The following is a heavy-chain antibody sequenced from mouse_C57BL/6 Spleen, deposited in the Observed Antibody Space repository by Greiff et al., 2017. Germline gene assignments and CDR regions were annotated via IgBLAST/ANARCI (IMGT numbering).Heavy chain of an antibody. CDR1: GYAFSSYW. D-gene: IGHD1-1*01. CDR2: LYPGDGDT. Sequence: QVQLQQSGAELVKPGASVKISCKASGYAFSSYWMNWVKQRPGKGLEWIGQLYPGDGDTNYNGKFKGKATLTADKSSSTDYMQLSSLTSEDSAVYFCARRGYYGSSSSYYAMDYWGQGTSVTVSS. CDR3: ARRGYYGSSSSYYAMDY. V-gene: IGHV1-80*01. J-gene: IGHJ4*01.